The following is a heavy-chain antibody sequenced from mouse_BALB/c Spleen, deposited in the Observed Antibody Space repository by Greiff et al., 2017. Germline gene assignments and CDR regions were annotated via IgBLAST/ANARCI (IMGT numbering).Heavy chain of an antibody. CDR3: ALSTMITYWYFDV. CDR2: INPNNGGT. CDR1: GYTFTDYN. Sequence: SGPELVKPGASVKIPCKASGYTFTDYNMDWVKQSHGKSLEWIGDINPNNGGTIYNQKFKGKATLTVDKSSSTAYMELRSLTSEDTAVYYCALSTMITYWYFDVWGAGTTVTVSS. J-gene: IGHJ1*01. V-gene: IGHV1-18*01. D-gene: IGHD2-4*01.